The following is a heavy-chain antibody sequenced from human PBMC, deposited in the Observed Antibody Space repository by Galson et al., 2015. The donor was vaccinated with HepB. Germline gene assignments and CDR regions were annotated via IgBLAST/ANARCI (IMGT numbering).Heavy chain of an antibody. CDR1: GFSLDTNGVS. CDR3: AHDPRYFDPASYSTGDLRSSYYFDS. Sequence: PALVKPTQTLTLPCTFSGFSLDTNGVSVGWIRQPPGKALEWLALTYWNDNKRYSPSLMDRLTITKDTSKNQVVLTLTNVDPVDTATYCCAHDPRYFDPASYSTGDLRSSYYFDSWGQGTLVTVSS. V-gene: IGHV2-5*01. CDR2: TYWNDNK. D-gene: IGHD3-22*01. J-gene: IGHJ4*02.